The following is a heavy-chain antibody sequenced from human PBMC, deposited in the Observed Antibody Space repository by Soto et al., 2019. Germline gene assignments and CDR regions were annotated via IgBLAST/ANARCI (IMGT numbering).Heavy chain of an antibody. CDR3: TRLPRGGRGAALGDY. CDR1: GFNFGDYA. CDR2: ITSKRYGGTA. Sequence: EVQLVESGGGLVQPGRSLRLSCTTSGFNFGDYAMIWVRQAPEKGLEWVSFITSKRYGGTAQYAASVKGRFTMSRDDSKSIAYLEMNSLNSEDTAVYFCTRLPRGGRGAALGDYWGQGTLVTVSS. V-gene: IGHV3-49*04. J-gene: IGHJ4*02. D-gene: IGHD3-16*01.